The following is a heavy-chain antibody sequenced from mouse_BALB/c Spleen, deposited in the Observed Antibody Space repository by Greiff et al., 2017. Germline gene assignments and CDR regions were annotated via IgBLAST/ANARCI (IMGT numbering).Heavy chain of an antibody. CDR3: ARDRYAMDY. CDR2: ISNLAYSI. V-gene: IGHV5-15*02. Sequence: EVRGVESGGGLVQPGGSRKLSCAASGFTFSDYGMAWVRQAPGKGPEWVAFISNLAYSIYYADTVTGRFTISRENAKNTLYLEMSSLRSEDTAMYYCARDRYAMDYWGQGTSVTVSS. CDR1: GFTFSDYG. J-gene: IGHJ4*01.